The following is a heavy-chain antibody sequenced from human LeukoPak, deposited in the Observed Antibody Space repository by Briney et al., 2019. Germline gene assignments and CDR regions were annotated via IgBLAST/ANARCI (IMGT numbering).Heavy chain of an antibody. J-gene: IGHJ5*02. CDR3: AKDRVGAYDWFDP. CDR1: GFTFSIYA. D-gene: IGHD1-26*01. CDR2: IVGSGGST. V-gene: IGHV3-23*01. Sequence: GGSLRLSCAASGFTFSIYAMSWVRQAPGKGLEWVSLIVGSGGSTYYTDSVKGRFTISRDNSKNTLYLQMNSLTVEDTAVYYCAKDRVGAYDWFDPWGQGTLVTVSS.